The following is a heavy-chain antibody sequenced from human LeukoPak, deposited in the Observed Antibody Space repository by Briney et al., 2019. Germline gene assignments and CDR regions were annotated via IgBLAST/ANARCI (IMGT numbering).Heavy chain of an antibody. Sequence: ASVKVSCKASGYTFTGYYMHWVRQAPGQGLEWMGWINPSSGGTNYAQKSQGRVTMTRDTSISTAYMELSRLRSDDTAVYYCARYGFSYYFDYWGQGTLVTVSS. D-gene: IGHD5-24*01. CDR2: INPSSGGT. CDR1: GYTFTGYY. CDR3: ARYGFSYYFDY. V-gene: IGHV1-2*02. J-gene: IGHJ4*02.